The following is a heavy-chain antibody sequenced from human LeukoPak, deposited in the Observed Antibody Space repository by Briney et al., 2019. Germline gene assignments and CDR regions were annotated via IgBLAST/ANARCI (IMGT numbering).Heavy chain of an antibody. V-gene: IGHV4-39*01. CDR1: GGSISSSGYY. D-gene: IGHD3-9*01. CDR2: IYYSRST. J-gene: IGHJ3*02. CDR3: ARARYVNSFYAFDI. Sequence: SETLSLTCSVSGGSISSSGYYWGWIRQPPGKGLEWIGSIYYSRSTYYNPSLKSRVTISVDTSKNQFSLKLSSVTAADTAVYYCARARYVNSFYAFDIWGQGTLVTVSS.